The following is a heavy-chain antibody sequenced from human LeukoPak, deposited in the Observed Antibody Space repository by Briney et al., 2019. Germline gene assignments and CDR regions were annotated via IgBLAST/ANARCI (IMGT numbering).Heavy chain of an antibody. CDR3: ARDHQVGATTVGFDY. Sequence: SETLSLTCSVSGGSITDYCWIWIRQPAGKGLEWIGRIHFTGTTNYNPSLGSRVTISVDTSKNQFSLILTSVTAADTAVYYCARDHQVGATTVGFDYWGQGTLVTVSS. D-gene: IGHD1-26*01. CDR2: IHFTGTT. J-gene: IGHJ4*02. CDR1: GGSITDYC. V-gene: IGHV4-4*07.